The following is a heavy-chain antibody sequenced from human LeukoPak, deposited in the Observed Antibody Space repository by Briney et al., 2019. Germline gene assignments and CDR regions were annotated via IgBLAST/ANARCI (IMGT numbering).Heavy chain of an antibody. Sequence: EASVKVSCKASGGTFSSYAISWVRQAPGQGLEWMGRIIPIFGTANYAQKFQGRVTITTDESTSTAYMELSSLRSEDTAVYYCASGRFGPDYYYYYMDVWGKGTTVTVSS. CDR1: GGTFSSYA. CDR2: IIPIFGTA. CDR3: ASGRFGPDYYYYYMDV. V-gene: IGHV1-69*05. D-gene: IGHD3-10*01. J-gene: IGHJ6*03.